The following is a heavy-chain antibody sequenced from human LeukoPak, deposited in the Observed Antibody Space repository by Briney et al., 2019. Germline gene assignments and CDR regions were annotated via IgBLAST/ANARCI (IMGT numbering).Heavy chain of an antibody. CDR3: AKLNYDSSGYWAYYFDS. V-gene: IGHV3-23*01. D-gene: IGHD3-22*01. Sequence: GGSLRLSCAAYGFTFSSYSMNWVRQAPGKGLEWVSSISGSGGSTYYADSMKGRFTISRDNSRNTLYLQMNSLRAEDTAIYYCAKLNYDSSGYWAYYFDSWGQGTLVTVSS. J-gene: IGHJ4*02. CDR2: ISGSGGST. CDR1: GFTFSSYS.